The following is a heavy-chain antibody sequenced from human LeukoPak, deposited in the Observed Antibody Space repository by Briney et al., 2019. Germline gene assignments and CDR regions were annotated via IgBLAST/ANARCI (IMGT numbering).Heavy chain of an antibody. V-gene: IGHV1-69*01. D-gene: IGHD6-6*01. CDR3: ARTAYSSSSGADYYYYYGLDV. Sequence: GASVKVSCKASGGTFSSYAISWVRQAPGQGLEWMGGIIPIIGTANYAQKFQGRVTITADESTSTAYMELSSLRSEDTAVYYCARTAYSSSSGADYYYYYGLDVWGQGTTVTASS. CDR2: IIPIIGTA. J-gene: IGHJ6*02. CDR1: GGTFSSYA.